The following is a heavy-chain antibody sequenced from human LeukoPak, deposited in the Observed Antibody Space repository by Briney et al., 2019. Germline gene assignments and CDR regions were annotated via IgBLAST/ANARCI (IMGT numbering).Heavy chain of an antibody. J-gene: IGHJ3*02. D-gene: IGHD1-26*01. CDR2: ISSSSSYI. V-gene: IGHV3-21*01. CDR3: ARGSEYSGTPGAFDI. CDR1: GFTCSSYS. Sequence: GGSLRLXCAASGFTCSSYSMNWVRQAPGKGLEWVSSISSSSSYIYYADSVKGRFTISRDNAKNSLYLQMNSLRAEDTAVYYCARGSEYSGTPGAFDIWGQGTMVTVSS.